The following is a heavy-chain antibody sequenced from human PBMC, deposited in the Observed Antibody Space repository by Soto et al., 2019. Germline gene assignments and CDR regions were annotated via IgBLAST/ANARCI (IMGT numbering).Heavy chain of an antibody. CDR1: GGTFSSYA. CDR3: ARTLSIGGWSEGFDY. J-gene: IGHJ4*02. D-gene: IGHD6-19*01. V-gene: IGHV1-69*01. CDR2: IIPIFGTA. Sequence: QVQLVQSGAEVKKPGSSVKVSCKASGGTFSSYAISWVRQAPGQGLEWMGVIIPIFGTATYAQKFQGRFTTTGDESTSTVYMELRRLSSEDTSVYYCARTLSIGGWSEGFDYWGPGTMVTVS.